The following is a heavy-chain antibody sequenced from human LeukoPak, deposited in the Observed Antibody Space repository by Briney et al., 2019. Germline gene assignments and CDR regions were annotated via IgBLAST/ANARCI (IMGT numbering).Heavy chain of an antibody. V-gene: IGHV1-18*01. CDR1: VYTFTSYG. CDR3: ARGSYYDFWSGPGPNFDY. J-gene: IGHJ4*02. Sequence: ASVKVSCKASVYTFTSYGISWVRQAPGQGLEWMGWISAYNGNTNYAQKLQGRVTMTTDTSTSTAYMELRSLRSDDTAVYYCARGSYYDFWSGPGPNFDYWGQGTLVTVSS. CDR2: ISAYNGNT. D-gene: IGHD3-3*01.